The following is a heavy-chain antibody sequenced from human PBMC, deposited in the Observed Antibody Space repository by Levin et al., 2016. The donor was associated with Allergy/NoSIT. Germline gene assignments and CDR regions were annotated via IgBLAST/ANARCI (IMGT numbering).Heavy chain of an antibody. CDR2: GYSNGIS. J-gene: IGHJ5*02. CDR1: GVSISSTRHY. Sequence: SETLSLTCSVAGVSISSTRHYWAWIRQAPGKGLEWIGSGYSNGISHVNPSLKSRLTMSMDASRNRFSLKINSVTAADTAVYYCARSRQFLLDLWGQGMMATVSS. D-gene: IGHD4-11*01. V-gene: IGHV4-39*07. CDR3: ARSRQFLLDL.